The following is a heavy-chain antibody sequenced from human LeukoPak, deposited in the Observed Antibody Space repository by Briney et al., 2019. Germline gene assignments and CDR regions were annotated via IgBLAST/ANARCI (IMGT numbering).Heavy chain of an antibody. CDR1: GFTFSSYA. V-gene: IGHV3-23*01. D-gene: IGHD6-6*01. J-gene: IGHJ3*02. Sequence: PGGSLTLSCAASGFTFSSYAMSWVRQAPGKGLEWVSAISCSGGSTYYADSVKGRFTISRDNSKNTLYLQMNSLRAEDTAVYYCAKVNSSSDAFDIWGQGTMVTVSS. CDR3: AKVNSSSDAFDI. CDR2: ISCSGGST.